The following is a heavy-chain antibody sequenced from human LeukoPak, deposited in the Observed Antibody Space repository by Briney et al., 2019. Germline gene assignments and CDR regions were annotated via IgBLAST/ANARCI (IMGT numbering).Heavy chain of an antibody. CDR2: FDPEDGET. J-gene: IGHJ6*02. V-gene: IGHV1-24*01. CDR3: ATAPIVVVIPTRRFGMDV. CDR1: GYTLTELS. Sequence: GASVKVSCKVSGYTLTELSMRWVRQAPGKGREWMGGFDPEDGETINAQKFHGRVTMTEDTSTDTAYMELSSLRSEDTAVYYCATAPIVVVIPTRRFGMDVWGQGTTVTVSS. D-gene: IGHD3-22*01.